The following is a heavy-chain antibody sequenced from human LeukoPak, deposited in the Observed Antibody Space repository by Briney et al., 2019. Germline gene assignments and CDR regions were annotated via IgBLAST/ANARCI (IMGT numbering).Heavy chain of an antibody. Sequence: GRSLRLSCAASGFTFSSYAMRWVRQAPGKGLEWVAVISYDGNNEYYADSVKGRFTISRDNSKNTLYLQLNSLRAEDTAVYYCARVGPWVNPDYYYYMDVWGKGTTVTVSS. CDR3: ARVGPWVNPDYYYYMDV. V-gene: IGHV3-30*04. J-gene: IGHJ6*03. CDR2: ISYDGNNE. D-gene: IGHD1-14*01. CDR1: GFTFSSYA.